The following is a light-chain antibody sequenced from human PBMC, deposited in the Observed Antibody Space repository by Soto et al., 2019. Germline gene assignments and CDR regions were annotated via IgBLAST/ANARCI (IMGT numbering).Light chain of an antibody. Sequence: QSALTQPASVSGSPGQSITISCTGTRSDVGSYNLVSWYQQHPGKAPKVMIYEDIKRPSGVSNCFSGSKSYNTASLTISGLKAEDEADYYCHSYANRSPYVFGSGTKLTVL. CDR2: EDI. CDR3: HSYANRSPYV. J-gene: IGLJ1*01. V-gene: IGLV2-23*01. CDR1: RSDVGSYNL.